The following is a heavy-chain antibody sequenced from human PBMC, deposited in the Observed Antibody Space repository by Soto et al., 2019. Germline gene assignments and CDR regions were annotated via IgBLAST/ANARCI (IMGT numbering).Heavy chain of an antibody. V-gene: IGHV3-23*01. CDR2: ISAGGFDT. CDR3: ASVPIWCGSSSCYTEGFDS. D-gene: IGHD2-2*01. Sequence: EVQLLDSGGGWVQPGGSLRLSCVASGFVFSYYAMSWVRQAPGKGLEWVSAISAGGFDTYYADSVKGRFTVSRVNSRNTLYLQMTTLRAEATAIYYCASVPIWCGSSSCYTEGFDSWGQGTLVTVSS. J-gene: IGHJ4*02. CDR1: GFVFSYYA.